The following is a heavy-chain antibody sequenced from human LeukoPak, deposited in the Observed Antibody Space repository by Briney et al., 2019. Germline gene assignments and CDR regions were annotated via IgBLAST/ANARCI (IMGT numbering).Heavy chain of an antibody. D-gene: IGHD3-10*01. CDR2: IYTSGST. Sequence: PSETLSLTCTVSGASISSGNYYWSWIRQPAGKGLEWIGRIYTSGSTNYNPSLKSRVTMSVDTSKNQFSLKLSSVTAADTAVYYCARDYGGLTMVRGISPYYYYMDVWSKGTTVTVSS. V-gene: IGHV4-61*02. CDR3: ARDYGGLTMVRGISPYYYYMDV. J-gene: IGHJ6*03. CDR1: GASISSGNYY.